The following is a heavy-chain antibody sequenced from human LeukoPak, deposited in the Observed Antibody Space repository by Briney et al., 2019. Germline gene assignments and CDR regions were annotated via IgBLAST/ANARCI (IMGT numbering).Heavy chain of an antibody. Sequence: SETLSLTCSVSYYSITNHYYWGWIRQPPGKGLEWIATIYHSGSTYYNPSLKSRVTISVDTSKNQFSLKLSSVTAADTGIYYCAREGILAPADIWGQGTMVIVSS. D-gene: IGHD6-13*01. CDR2: IYHSGST. J-gene: IGHJ3*02. CDR1: YYSITNHYY. CDR3: AREGILAPADI. V-gene: IGHV4-38-2*02.